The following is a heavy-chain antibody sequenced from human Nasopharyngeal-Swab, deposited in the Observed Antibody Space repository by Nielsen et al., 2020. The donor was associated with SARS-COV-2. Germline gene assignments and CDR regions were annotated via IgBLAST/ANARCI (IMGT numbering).Heavy chain of an antibody. D-gene: IGHD2-2*01. CDR2: IYPGDSDT. J-gene: IGHJ5*02. CDR1: GYSFTSYW. CDR3: ARHWQYCSSTSCYRRGWFDP. Sequence: KVSCKGSGYSFTSYWIGWVRQMPGKGLEWMGIIYPGDSDTRYSPSFQGQVTISADKSISTVYLQWSSLKASDTAMYYCARHWQYCSSTSCYRRGWFDPWGQGTLVTVSS. V-gene: IGHV5-51*01.